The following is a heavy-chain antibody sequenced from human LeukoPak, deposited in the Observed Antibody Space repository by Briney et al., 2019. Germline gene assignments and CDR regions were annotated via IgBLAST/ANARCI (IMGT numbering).Heavy chain of an antibody. V-gene: IGHV4-39*01. J-gene: IGHJ4*02. CDR2: IYYSGST. CDR3: ARQAVRGVAVDFDY. D-gene: IGHD3-10*02. Sequence: SETLSLTCTVSGGSISSSSYYWGWIRQPPGKGLEWIGSIYYSGSTHYNPSLKSRVTISVDTSKNQFSLKLSSVTAADTAVYYCARQAVRGVAVDFDYWGQGTLVTVSS. CDR1: GGSISSSSYY.